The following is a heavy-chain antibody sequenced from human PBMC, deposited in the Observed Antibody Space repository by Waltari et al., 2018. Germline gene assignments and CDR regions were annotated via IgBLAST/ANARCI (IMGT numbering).Heavy chain of an antibody. V-gene: IGHV4-34*01. Sequence: QVQLHQWGAGLLKPSETLSLTCGVSGGSFKEYYWTWIRQPPGKGLEWIGEIHHSGTTDYNPSLNSRLTMSVDTSKKQISLKMSSVTAADTAVYYCARGDLHYGSSGFFYWGQGALVTVSS. CDR1: GGSFKEYY. CDR2: IHHSGTT. D-gene: IGHD3-22*01. CDR3: ARGDLHYGSSGFFY. J-gene: IGHJ4*02.